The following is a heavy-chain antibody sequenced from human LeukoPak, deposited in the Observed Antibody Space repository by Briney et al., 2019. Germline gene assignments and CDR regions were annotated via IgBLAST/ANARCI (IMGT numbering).Heavy chain of an antibody. CDR1: GLTFSKYS. CDR2: IDTSSTTM. Sequence: GGFLRLSCAASGLTFSKYSMTWVRQAPGKGLEWVSFIDTSSTTMYYTDSVKGRFTISRDNAKNSLYLQMNSLKVEDTAVYYCITDRSGGLGCWGQGTLVTVSS. J-gene: IGHJ4*02. D-gene: IGHD3-16*01. V-gene: IGHV3-48*04. CDR3: ITDRSGGLGC.